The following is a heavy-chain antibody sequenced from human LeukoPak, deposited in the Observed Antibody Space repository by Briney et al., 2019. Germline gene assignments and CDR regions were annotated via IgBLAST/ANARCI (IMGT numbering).Heavy chain of an antibody. CDR2: IYYSGST. Sequence: PSETLSLTCTVSGGSISSSSYYWGWIRQPPGKGLEWIGSIYYSGSTYYNPSLKSRVTISVDTSKNQFSLKLSSVTAADTAVYYCARGSGSYSLYYFDYWGQGTLVTVSS. CDR1: GGSISSSSYY. V-gene: IGHV4-39*07. J-gene: IGHJ4*02. D-gene: IGHD1-26*01. CDR3: ARGSGSYSLYYFDY.